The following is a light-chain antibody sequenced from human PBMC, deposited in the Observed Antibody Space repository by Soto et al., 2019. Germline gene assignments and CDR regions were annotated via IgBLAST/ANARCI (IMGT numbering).Light chain of an antibody. J-gene: IGKJ1*01. Sequence: VMTQSPGTLYVSPGERATLSCRASQNVDTKLAWYRQKPGQAPRLLISDASTRATGVSARFSGSGSGTEFTLTISRLQSEDFAVYYCQQYQYWPPRTFGQGTRVEFK. CDR3: QQYQYWPPRT. V-gene: IGKV3-15*01. CDR1: QNVDTK. CDR2: DAS.